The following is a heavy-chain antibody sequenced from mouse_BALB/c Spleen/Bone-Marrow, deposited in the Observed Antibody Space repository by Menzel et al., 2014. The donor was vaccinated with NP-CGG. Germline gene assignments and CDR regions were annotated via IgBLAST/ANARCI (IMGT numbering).Heavy chain of an antibody. CDR2: IWGDGST. Sequence: VQRVESGPGLVAPSQSLSITCTVSGFSLTGYGVNWVRQPPGKGLEWLGMIWGDGSTDYNSALKSRLSISKDNSMSQVFLKMNSLQTDDTARYYCAREPTVVAGAWFAYWGQGTLVTVSA. D-gene: IGHD1-1*01. V-gene: IGHV2-6-7*01. CDR3: AREPTVVAGAWFAY. J-gene: IGHJ3*01. CDR1: GFSLTGYG.